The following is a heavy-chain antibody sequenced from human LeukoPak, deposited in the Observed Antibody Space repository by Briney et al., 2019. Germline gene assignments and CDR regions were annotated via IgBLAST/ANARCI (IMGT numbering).Heavy chain of an antibody. CDR1: GGSISSGDYY. J-gene: IGHJ6*03. CDR2: IYYSGST. D-gene: IGHD6-13*01. CDR3: ARVDIAAAGTTHYYYMDV. V-gene: IGHV4-30-4*08. Sequence: SETLSLTCTVSGGSISSGDYYWSWIRQPPGKGLEWIGYIYYSGSTYYNPSLKTRVTISVDTSKNQFSLKLSSVTAADTAVYYCARVDIAAAGTTHYYYMDVWGKGTTVTVSS.